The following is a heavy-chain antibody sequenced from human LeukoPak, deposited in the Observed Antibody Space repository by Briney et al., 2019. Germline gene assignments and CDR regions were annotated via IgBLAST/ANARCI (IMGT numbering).Heavy chain of an antibody. CDR2: IKQDGSEK. V-gene: IGHV3-7*01. CDR3: ASRGCSGGSCYAREDYMDV. Sequence: GGSLRLSCAASGFTFSSYWVSWVRQAPGKGLEWVANIKQDGSEKYYVDSVKGRFTISRDNAKNSLYLQMDSLRAEDTAVYYCASRGCSGGSCYAREDYMDVWGKGTTVTVSS. CDR1: GFTFSSYW. D-gene: IGHD2-15*01. J-gene: IGHJ6*03.